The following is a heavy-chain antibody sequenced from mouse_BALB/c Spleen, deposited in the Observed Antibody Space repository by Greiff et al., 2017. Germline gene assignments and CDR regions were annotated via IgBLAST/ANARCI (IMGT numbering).Heavy chain of an antibody. J-gene: IGHJ2*01. Sequence: EVQRVESGGDLVKPGGSLKLSCAASGFTFSSYGMSWVRQTPDKRLEWVATISSGGSYTYYPDSVKGRFTISRDNAKNTLYLQMSSLKSEDTAMYYCARHYDYDVKRGFDYWGQGTTLTVSS. D-gene: IGHD2-4*01. CDR3: ARHYDYDVKRGFDY. CDR1: GFTFSSYG. CDR2: ISSGGSYT. V-gene: IGHV5-6*01.